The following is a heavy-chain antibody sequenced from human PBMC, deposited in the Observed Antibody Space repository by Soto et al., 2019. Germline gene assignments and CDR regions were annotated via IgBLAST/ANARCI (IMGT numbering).Heavy chain of an antibody. D-gene: IGHD4-4*01. CDR1: GFTFSSYA. J-gene: IGHJ2*01. V-gene: IGHV3-30-3*01. CDR3: ARPLWRDDYNWGYFDL. CDR2: ISYDGSNK. Sequence: QVQLVESGGGVVQPGRSLRLSCAASGFTFSSYAMHWVRQAPGKGLEWVAVISYDGSNKYYTDSVKGRFTISRDNSKNTLNLQMNSLGAEDTAVYYCARPLWRDDYNWGYFDLWGRRTLVTVSS.